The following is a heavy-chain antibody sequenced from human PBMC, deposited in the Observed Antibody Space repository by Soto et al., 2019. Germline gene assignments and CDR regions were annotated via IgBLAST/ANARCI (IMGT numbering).Heavy chain of an antibody. CDR1: GGSISSYY. D-gene: IGHD6-19*01. CDR2: IYYTGST. V-gene: IGHV4-59*08. J-gene: IGHJ3*02. CDR3: ASFLSDPTGWYRAFDI. Sequence: SETLSLTCTVSGGSISSYYWNWIRQPPGKGLEWIGCIYYTGSTDYNPSLESRVTISVDTSKNQFSLRLSSVTAADTAVYYRASFLSDPTGWYRAFDIWGQGTMVTVSS.